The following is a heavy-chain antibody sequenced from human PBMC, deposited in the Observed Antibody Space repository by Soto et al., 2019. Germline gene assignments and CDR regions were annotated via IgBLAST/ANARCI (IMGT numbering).Heavy chain of an antibody. CDR3: ARDQGVAAAGITWFDP. J-gene: IGHJ5*02. V-gene: IGHV4-4*07. D-gene: IGHD6-13*01. CDR2: IHSSGST. CDR1: GASMNRYH. Sequence: QVQLQASCPGLVKPSETLSLTCTVSGASMNRYHWSWIRQPAGKGLEWIGHIHSSGSTNYNPALKSRVTMSVYTYKHQFSLRLMSLTAADTAVYYCARDQGVAAAGITWFDPWGQGSLVTVSS.